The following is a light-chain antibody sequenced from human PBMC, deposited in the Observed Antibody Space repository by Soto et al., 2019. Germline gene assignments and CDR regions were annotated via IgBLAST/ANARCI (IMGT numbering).Light chain of an antibody. CDR2: FAS. J-gene: IGKJ1*01. Sequence: DIVMTQSPDSLAVSLGERATINCKSSLSLLYSSNNKNYLGWYQQKPGQSPKLLISFASTRESGVPDRFSGSGSGTDFTLTISSLQAEDVAVYYCQQYYSEPPTFGQGTKVEIK. V-gene: IGKV4-1*01. CDR3: QQYYSEPPT. CDR1: LSLLYSSNNKNY.